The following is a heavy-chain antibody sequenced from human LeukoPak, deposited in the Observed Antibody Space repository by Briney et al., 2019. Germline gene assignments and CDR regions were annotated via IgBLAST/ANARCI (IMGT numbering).Heavy chain of an antibody. CDR2: IKQDGSEK. V-gene: IGHV3-7*01. D-gene: IGHD4-17*01. CDR3: ARIGWDYGDYRPYYYYYYGMDV. J-gene: IGHJ6*02. Sequence: GGSLRLSCAASGFTFSSYWMSWVRQAPGKGLEWVANIKQDGSEKCYVDSVKGRFTISRDNAKNSLYLQMNSLRAEDTAVYYCARIGWDYGDYRPYYYYYYGMDVWGQGTTVTVSS. CDR1: GFTFSSYW.